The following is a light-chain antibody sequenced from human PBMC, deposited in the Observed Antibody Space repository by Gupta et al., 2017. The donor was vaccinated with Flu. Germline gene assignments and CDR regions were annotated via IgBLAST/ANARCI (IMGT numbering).Light chain of an antibody. CDR2: EVS. J-gene: IGLJ3*02. CDR3: SSYTSSSTLV. Sequence: QAALTQPASVSGSPGQSITISCTGTSRAVGGYNYLPWYQQYPGKAPKLLISEVSNRPSGVSNRFSGSKFCNTASLTISGLQAEDEADYYCSSYTSSSTLVFGGGTKLTVL. CDR1: SRAVGGYNY. V-gene: IGLV2-14*01.